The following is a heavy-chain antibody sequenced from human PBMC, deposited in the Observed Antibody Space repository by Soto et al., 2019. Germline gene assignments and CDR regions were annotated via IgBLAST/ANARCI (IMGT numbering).Heavy chain of an antibody. J-gene: IGHJ4*02. V-gene: IGHV1-18*01. Sequence: QVQLVQSGAEVKKPGASVKVSCKASGYTFTSYGITWVRQAPGQGLEWMGWISANNGNTNYVQKFRGRVTMTTDTSTSTVYMELRSPRSDETADYYCARDQEFPDYWGQGTLVTVSS. CDR1: GYTFTSYG. CDR2: ISANNGNT. CDR3: ARDQEFPDY.